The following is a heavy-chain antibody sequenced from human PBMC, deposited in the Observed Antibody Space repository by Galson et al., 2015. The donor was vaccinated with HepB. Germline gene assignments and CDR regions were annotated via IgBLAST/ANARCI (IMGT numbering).Heavy chain of an antibody. CDR1: GYTFTSYW. CDR2: IYPADSDT. V-gene: IGHV5-51*03. CDR3: ATGPYGDYVGFDF. D-gene: IGHD4-17*01. J-gene: IGHJ4*02. Sequence: QSGAEVKMPGESLRISCKGSGYTFTSYWIGWVRQMPGKGLEYMGIIYPADSDTRYSPSFQGQVTISADKSISTAYLHWSSLKASDTAMYYCATGPYGDYVGFDFWGQGTLVTVSS.